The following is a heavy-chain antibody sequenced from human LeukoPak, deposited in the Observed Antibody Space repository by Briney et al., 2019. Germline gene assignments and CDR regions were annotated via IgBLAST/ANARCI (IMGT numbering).Heavy chain of an antibody. D-gene: IGHD2/OR15-2a*01. Sequence: ASVKVSCKATGYTFTSYGIGWVRQAPGQGLEWVGRISPYNGNTNYAQKLQGRVTMTTDTSTSTAYMELRSLRSDDTAVYYCARDLYGNNWFDPWGQGTLVTVSS. CDR1: GYTFTSYG. CDR2: ISPYNGNT. CDR3: ARDLYGNNWFDP. J-gene: IGHJ5*02. V-gene: IGHV1-18*01.